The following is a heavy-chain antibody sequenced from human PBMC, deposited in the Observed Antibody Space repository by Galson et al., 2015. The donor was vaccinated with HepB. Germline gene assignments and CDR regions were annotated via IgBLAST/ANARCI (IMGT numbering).Heavy chain of an antibody. V-gene: IGHV3-21*01. Sequence: SLRLSCAVSGFTFSTYSMGWVRQAPGKGLEWVSSISSSSNYRYYADSVRGRFTISRDNAKNSLNLQMNSLRAEDTAMYYCARDWRPGGGEVVVLALFDYWGQGTLVTVSS. CDR3: ARDWRPGGGEVVVLALFDY. D-gene: IGHD3-22*01. J-gene: IGHJ4*02. CDR2: ISSSSNYR. CDR1: GFTFSTYS.